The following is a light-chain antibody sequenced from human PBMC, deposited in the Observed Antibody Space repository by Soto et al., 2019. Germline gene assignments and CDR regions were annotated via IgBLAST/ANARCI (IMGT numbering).Light chain of an antibody. Sequence: EIVLTHSPGTLSLSAGERATISCWASQSVSNNYLAWYQQKPGQARRLLIYGASNRATGIPDRFSGSGSGTDFTLTISRLEPEDFAVYYCQQYGSSGTFGQGTKVDI. CDR2: GAS. J-gene: IGKJ1*01. CDR3: QQYGSSGT. CDR1: QSVSNNY. V-gene: IGKV3-20*01.